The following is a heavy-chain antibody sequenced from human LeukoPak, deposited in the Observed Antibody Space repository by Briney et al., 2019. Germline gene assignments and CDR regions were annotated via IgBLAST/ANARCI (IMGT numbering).Heavy chain of an antibody. Sequence: PGGSLTLSCSASGLTFSDYGMRWVRQPPGKGLEWVAVIAYDGRNKYYGDSVKGPFTISRDNSKNTLYLQMNSLRTEDTAVYYCARASRGNWFDPWGQGTLVTVSS. CDR2: IAYDGRNK. V-gene: IGHV3-30*03. J-gene: IGHJ5*02. CDR3: ARASRGNWFDP. D-gene: IGHD3-10*01. CDR1: GLTFSDYG.